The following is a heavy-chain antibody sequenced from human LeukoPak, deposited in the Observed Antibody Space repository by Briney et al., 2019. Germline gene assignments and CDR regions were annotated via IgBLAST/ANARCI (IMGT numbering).Heavy chain of an antibody. CDR2: ISAYNGNT. J-gene: IGHJ6*04. CDR3: ARDLQYSSSWFSYYYYYGMDV. CDR1: GYTFTSYG. D-gene: IGHD6-13*01. V-gene: IGHV1-18*04. Sequence: GASVKVSCKASGYTFTSYGISWGRQAPGQGLEWMGWISAYNGNTNYAQKLQGRVTMTTDTSTSTAYMELRSLRSDDTAVYYCARDLQYSSSWFSYYYYYGMDVWGKGTTVTVSS.